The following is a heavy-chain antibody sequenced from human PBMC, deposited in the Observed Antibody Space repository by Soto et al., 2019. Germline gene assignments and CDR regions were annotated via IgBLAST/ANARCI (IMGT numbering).Heavy chain of an antibody. CDR3: AKYISQSREDY. J-gene: IGHJ4*02. D-gene: IGHD5-12*01. CDR1: GFTFSSYG. CDR2: ISYDGSNK. V-gene: IGHV3-30*18. Sequence: QVQLVESGGGVVQPGRSLRLSCAASGFTFSSYGMHWVRQAPGKGLEWVAVISYDGSNKYYADSVKGRFTISRDNSKNTLYLQMNSRRAEDTAVYYGAKYISQSREDYLGQGTLVTVSS.